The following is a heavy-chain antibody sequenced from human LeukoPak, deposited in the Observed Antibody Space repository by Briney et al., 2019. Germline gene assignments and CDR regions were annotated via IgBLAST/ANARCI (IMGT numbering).Heavy chain of an antibody. Sequence: GASVKVSCKASGYTFTGYYVHWVRQAPGQGLEWMGWINPNSGGTNYAQKFQGRVTMTRDTSTSTVYMELGSLRSEDTAVYYCARGRYNWNDKYNYYYYMDVWGKGTTVTISS. CDR2: INPNSGGT. CDR3: ARGRYNWNDKYNYYYYMDV. CDR1: GYTFTGYY. J-gene: IGHJ6*03. D-gene: IGHD1-20*01. V-gene: IGHV1-2*02.